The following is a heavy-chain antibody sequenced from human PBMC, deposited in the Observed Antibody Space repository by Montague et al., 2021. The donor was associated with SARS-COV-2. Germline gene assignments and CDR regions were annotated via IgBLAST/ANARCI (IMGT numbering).Heavy chain of an antibody. CDR3: ARDTRMTMIVVVQGYGMDV. V-gene: IGHV4-39*07. D-gene: IGHD3-22*01. CDR2: IYYRGST. CDR1: GGSISSSSYY. Sequence: SETLSLTCTVSGGSISSSSYYWGWIRQPPGKGLEWIGSIYYRGSTHYNPSLKSRVTISVDTSKNQFSLKLSSVTAADTAVYYCARDTRMTMIVVVQGYGMDVWGQGTTVTVSS. J-gene: IGHJ6*02.